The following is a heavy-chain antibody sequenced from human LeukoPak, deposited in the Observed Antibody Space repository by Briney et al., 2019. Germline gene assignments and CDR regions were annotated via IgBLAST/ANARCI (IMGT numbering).Heavy chain of an antibody. J-gene: IGHJ5*02. D-gene: IGHD6-19*01. Sequence: PSETLSLTCTVSGGSLSSSTSHWGWTRQPPGKGLEWIGTAHYSGRTYYNPSLKSRVTISVDKSKNQFSLKLSSVTAADTAVYYCARGSEWLVRWFDPWGQGTLVTVSS. V-gene: IGHV4-39*07. CDR3: ARGSEWLVRWFDP. CDR2: AHYSGRT. CDR1: GGSLSSSTSH.